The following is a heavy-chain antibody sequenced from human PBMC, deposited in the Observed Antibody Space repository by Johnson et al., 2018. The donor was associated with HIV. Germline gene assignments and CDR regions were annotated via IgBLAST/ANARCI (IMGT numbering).Heavy chain of an antibody. D-gene: IGHD6-19*01. CDR3: ARAFSSGWYPHDAFDI. V-gene: IGHV3-30*03. CDR1: GFTFSSYG. J-gene: IGHJ3*02. CDR2: ISYDGNNK. Sequence: QVQLVESGGGVVQPGRSLRLSCAASGFTFSSYGMLWVRQAPGKGLEWVAVISYDGNNKYYADSVKGRFTISRDNFKNTLYLQMNSLRAEDTAVYYCARAFSSGWYPHDAFDIWGQGTMVTVSS.